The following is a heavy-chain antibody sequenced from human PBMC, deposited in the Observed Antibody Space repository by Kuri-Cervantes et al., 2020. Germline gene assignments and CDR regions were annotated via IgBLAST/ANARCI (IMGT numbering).Heavy chain of an antibody. CDR1: GYTFTGYY. J-gene: IGHJ4*02. V-gene: IGHV1-2*02. CDR2: INPNSGGT. CDR3: ARDWGVRGVITLDY. D-gene: IGHD3-10*01. Sequence: ASVKVSCKASGYTFTGYYMHWVRQAPGQGLEWMGWINPNSGGTNYAQKFQGRVTMTRDTSISTAYMELSRLRSDDTAVYYCARDWGVRGVITLDYWGQGTLITVSS.